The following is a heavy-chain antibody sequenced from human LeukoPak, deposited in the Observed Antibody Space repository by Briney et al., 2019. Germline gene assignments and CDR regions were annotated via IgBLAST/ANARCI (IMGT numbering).Heavy chain of an antibody. Sequence: GGSLRLSCAASGFTFSSYGMHWVRQAPGKGLEWVAFIRYDGSNKYYADSVKGRFTISRDNSKNTLYLQMNSLRAEDTAVCYCAKPSIAVAEFDYWGQGALVTVSS. V-gene: IGHV3-30*02. D-gene: IGHD6-19*01. J-gene: IGHJ4*02. CDR2: IRYDGSNK. CDR3: AKPSIAVAEFDY. CDR1: GFTFSSYG.